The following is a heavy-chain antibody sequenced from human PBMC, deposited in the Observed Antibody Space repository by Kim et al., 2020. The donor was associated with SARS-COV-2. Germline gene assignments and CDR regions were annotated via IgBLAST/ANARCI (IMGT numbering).Heavy chain of an antibody. CDR3: ARDPFYYDGSGSSSHFDY. V-gene: IGHV1-69*01. D-gene: IGHD3-10*01. J-gene: IGHJ4*02. Sequence: GRVTITADESTSTAYMELSSLRSEDTAVYYCARDPFYYDGSGSSSHFDYWGQGTLVTVSS.